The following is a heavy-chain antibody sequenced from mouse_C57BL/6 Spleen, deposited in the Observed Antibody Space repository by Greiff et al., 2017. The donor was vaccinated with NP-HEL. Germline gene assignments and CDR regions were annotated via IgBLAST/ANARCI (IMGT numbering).Heavy chain of an antibody. CDR1: GFTFSDYG. Sequence: EVQLVESGGGLVKPGGSLKLSCAASGFTFSDYGMHWVRQAPEKGLEWVAYISSGSSTIYYADTVKGRFTISRDNAKNTLFLQMTSLRSEDTAMYYCARSRRYYFDDWGQGTTLTVSS. V-gene: IGHV5-17*01. CDR2: ISSGSSTI. CDR3: ARSRRYYFDD. D-gene: IGHD1-1*01. J-gene: IGHJ2*01.